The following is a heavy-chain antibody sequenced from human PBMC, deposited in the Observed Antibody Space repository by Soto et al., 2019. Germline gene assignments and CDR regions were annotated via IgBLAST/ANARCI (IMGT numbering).Heavy chain of an antibody. Sequence: EVQLVGSGGGLVQPGGSLRLSCAASGFSFSSYWMSWVRQAPGKGLEWVANIRQGGSETYYVDSVKGRFTISRDDAKNSLSLQMSSLRAEDTAVYYCVRELLVAPNFDFRGQGTLVTVSS. J-gene: IGHJ4*02. CDR2: IRQGGSET. CDR1: GFSFSSYW. CDR3: VRELLVAPNFDF. D-gene: IGHD5-12*01. V-gene: IGHV3-7*01.